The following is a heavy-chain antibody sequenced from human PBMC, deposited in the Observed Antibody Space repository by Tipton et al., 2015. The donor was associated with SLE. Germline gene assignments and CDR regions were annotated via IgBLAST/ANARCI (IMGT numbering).Heavy chain of an antibody. CDR3: ARELRCLDY. D-gene: IGHD4-17*01. J-gene: IGHJ4*02. CDR2: IYHSGST. CDR1: GYSISSGYY. Sequence: TLSLTCAVSGYSISSGYYWGWVRQPPGKGLEWIGEIYHSGSTNYNPSLKSRVTISVDKSKNQFSLKLSSVTAADTAVYYCARELRCLDYWGQGTLVTVSS. V-gene: IGHV4-4*02.